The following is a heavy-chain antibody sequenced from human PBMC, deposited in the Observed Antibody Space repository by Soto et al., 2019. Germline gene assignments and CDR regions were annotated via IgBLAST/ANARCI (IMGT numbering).Heavy chain of an antibody. CDR3: AREGIRLSTLFDY. CDR1: GGSIRSSNYY. D-gene: IGHD3-16*02. Sequence: PSETLSLTCTVSGGSIRSSNYYWGWIRQHPGKGLEWIGSIYYSGSTYYNPSLKSRVTISVDTSKNQFSLKLSSVTAADTAVYYCAREGIRLSTLFDYWGQGTLVTVSS. V-gene: IGHV4-39*07. J-gene: IGHJ4*02. CDR2: IYYSGST.